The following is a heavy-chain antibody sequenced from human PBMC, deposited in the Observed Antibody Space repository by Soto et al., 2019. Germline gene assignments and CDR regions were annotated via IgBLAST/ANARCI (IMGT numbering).Heavy chain of an antibody. V-gene: IGHV3-33*01. CDR1: GFSLGSHG. CDR3: ARDWTTGWFFDV. Sequence: QVQLEESGGGVVQPGRSLRLSCVASGFSLGSHGMHWVRQAPGKGLEWVSGIWFDGTNDYYADSVKGRLTISRDNSQNTLYLQMNNLRVEDTAVYYCARDWTTGWFFDVWGRDTLVIVSS. CDR2: IWFDGTND. D-gene: IGHD2-8*02. J-gene: IGHJ2*01.